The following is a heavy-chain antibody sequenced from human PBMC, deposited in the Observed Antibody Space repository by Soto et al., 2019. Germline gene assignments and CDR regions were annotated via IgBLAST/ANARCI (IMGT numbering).Heavy chain of an antibody. V-gene: IGHV4-59*08. Sequence: PSETLSLTCTVSGGSISSYYWSWIRQPPGKGLEWIGYIYYSGSTNYNPSLKSRVTISVDTSKNQFSLKLSSVTAADTAVYYCARQVHRRAAAATEVMIFDYWGQGTLVTVSS. CDR3: ARQVHRRAAAATEVMIFDY. CDR2: IYYSGST. D-gene: IGHD6-13*01. J-gene: IGHJ4*02. CDR1: GGSISSYY.